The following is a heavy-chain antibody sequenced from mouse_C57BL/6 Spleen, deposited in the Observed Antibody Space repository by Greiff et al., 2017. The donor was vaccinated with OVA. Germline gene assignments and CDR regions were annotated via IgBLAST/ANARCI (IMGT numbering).Heavy chain of an antibody. J-gene: IGHJ3*01. V-gene: IGHV1-82*01. Sequence: VQLQQSGPELVKPGASVKISCKASGYAFSSSWMNWVKQRPGKGLEWIGRIYPGDGDTNYNGKFKGKATLTADKSSSTAYMQLSSLTSEDSAVYFCARSGSPPWFAYWGQGTLVTVSA. CDR3: ARSGSPPWFAY. D-gene: IGHD1-1*01. CDR1: GYAFSSSW. CDR2: IYPGDGDT.